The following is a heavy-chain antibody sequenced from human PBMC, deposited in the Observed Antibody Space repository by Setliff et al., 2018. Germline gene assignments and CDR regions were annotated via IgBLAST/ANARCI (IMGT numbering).Heavy chain of an antibody. D-gene: IGHD3-9*01. V-gene: IGHV1-18*01. J-gene: IGHJ6*02. Sequence: ASVKVSCKASGYTFTYFGVSWLRLAPGQGLEWMGWISGHNDKTIIEPKFQGRLALTTDTGSDTAYMELRSLRSDDAAIYYCAKETAISLTEAIRRSYYDYALDVWGQGTTVTVSS. CDR3: AKETAISLTEAIRRSYYDYALDV. CDR1: GYTFTYFG. CDR2: ISGHNDKT.